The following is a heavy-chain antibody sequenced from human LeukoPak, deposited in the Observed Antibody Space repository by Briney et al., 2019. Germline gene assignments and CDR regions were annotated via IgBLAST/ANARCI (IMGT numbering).Heavy chain of an antibody. CDR1: GGSFSGYY. V-gene: IGHV4-34*01. CDR3: ARGPSEDSSGYYFNY. CDR2: INHSGST. D-gene: IGHD3-22*01. J-gene: IGHJ4*02. Sequence: SETLSLTCAVYGGSFSGYYWSWIRQPPGKGLEWIGEINHSGSTNYNPSLKSRVTISVDTSKNQFSPKLSSVTAADTAVYYCARGPSEDSSGYYFNYWGQGTLVTVSS.